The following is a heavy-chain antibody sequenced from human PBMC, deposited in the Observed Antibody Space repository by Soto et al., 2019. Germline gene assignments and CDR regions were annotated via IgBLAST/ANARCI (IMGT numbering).Heavy chain of an antibody. V-gene: IGHV1-69*06. CDR1: GGSFSTLG. Sequence: SVKVSCKASGGSFSTLGINWVRQAPGQGLEWMGGIIPLFGKARYAETSQGRVTITADTSTGTAYMEVSSLRSDDTAVFYCATAHNSGWYFFDYWGPGTLVTV. CDR2: IIPLFGKA. D-gene: IGHD6-19*01. J-gene: IGHJ4*02. CDR3: ATAHNSGWYFFDY.